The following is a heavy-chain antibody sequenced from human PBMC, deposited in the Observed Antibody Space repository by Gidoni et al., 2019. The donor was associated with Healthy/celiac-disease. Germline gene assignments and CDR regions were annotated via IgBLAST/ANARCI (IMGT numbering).Heavy chain of an antibody. CDR2: MGTAGDT. Sequence: VQLVESGGGLVQPGGSLRLSCAASGFTFSSYDMHWVRQATGKGMEWVSAMGTAGDTYYPGSVKGRFTISRENAKNSLYLQMNSLRAGDTAVYYCARGGLGLHRPFDYWGQGTLVTVSS. V-gene: IGHV3-13*01. D-gene: IGHD3-16*01. J-gene: IGHJ4*02. CDR3: ARGGLGLHRPFDY. CDR1: GFTFSSYD.